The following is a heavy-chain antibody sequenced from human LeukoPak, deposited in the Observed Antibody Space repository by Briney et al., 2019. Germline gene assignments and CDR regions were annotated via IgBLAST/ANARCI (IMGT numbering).Heavy chain of an antibody. V-gene: IGHV3-74*01. CDR1: GFTFSSSL. Sequence: PGGSLRLSCAGSGFTFSSSLIHWVRQDPGKGLVWVSRIHREESSISYADSVKGRFTISRDNAKNTLYLQMNSLRAEDTAVYYCTRGNLAAGGAFDIWGQGTVVTVSS. CDR2: IHREESSI. J-gene: IGHJ3*02. CDR3: TRGNLAAGGAFDI. D-gene: IGHD6-13*01.